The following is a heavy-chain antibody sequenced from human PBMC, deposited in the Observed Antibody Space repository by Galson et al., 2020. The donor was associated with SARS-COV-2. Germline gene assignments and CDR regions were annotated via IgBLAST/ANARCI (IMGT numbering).Heavy chain of an antibody. V-gene: IGHV4-30-2*01. D-gene: IGHD4-17*01. CDR3: ARLHYGEYAPEAFDI. CDR2: TPHSGGT. Sequence: SETPSLTCAVSGTPTSSGSYPSHWIRQPPGKGPEWLWYTPHSGGTYYNPSLKSRVTISGDRSKNQFSLRLSSVTAADTAVYYCARLHYGEYAPEAFDIWGPGTRVTVAS. CDR1: GTPTSSGSYP. J-gene: IGHJ3*02.